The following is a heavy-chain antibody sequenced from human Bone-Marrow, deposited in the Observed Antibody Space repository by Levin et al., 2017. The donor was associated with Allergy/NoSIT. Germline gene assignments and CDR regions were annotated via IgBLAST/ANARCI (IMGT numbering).Heavy chain of an antibody. CDR3: ARDQPLRGPTYGMDV. V-gene: IGHV3-11*01. CDR2: ISGSGTII. J-gene: IGHJ6*02. Sequence: GESLKISCAASGFTFSDYYMSWIRQASGKGLEWISYISGSGTIIDYADSVKGRFTISRDNAKNSLYLQMNSLRAEDTAVYYCARDQPLRGPTYGMDVWGQGTTVTVSS. CDR1: GFTFSDYY.